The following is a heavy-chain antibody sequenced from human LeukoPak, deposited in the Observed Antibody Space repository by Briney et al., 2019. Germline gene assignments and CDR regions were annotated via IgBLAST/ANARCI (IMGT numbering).Heavy chain of an antibody. CDR1: GGTFSSYA. J-gene: IGHJ4*02. CDR2: IIPIFGTA. D-gene: IGHD3-22*01. V-gene: IGHV1-69*13. Sequence: ASVKVSCKASGGTFSSYAISWVRQAPGQGLEWMGGIIPIFGTANYAQKFQGRVTITADESTSTAYMELSSLRSGDTAVYYCARGDLHYYDSSGYPTATDFDYWGQGTLVTVSS. CDR3: ARGDLHYYDSSGYPTATDFDY.